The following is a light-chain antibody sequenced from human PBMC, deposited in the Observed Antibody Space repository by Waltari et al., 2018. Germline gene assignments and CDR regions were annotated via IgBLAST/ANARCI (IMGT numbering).Light chain of an antibody. CDR2: AAS. Sequence: AIRITQSPSSLSASTGDRFTITCRASQGISSYLPWYQQKPGKAPKVLIYAASTLQSGVPSRFSGSGSGTDFTLTISCLQSEDFAIYYCQQYYSNPATFGQGTKVEIK. V-gene: IGKV1-8*01. CDR1: QGISSY. J-gene: IGKJ1*01. CDR3: QQYYSNPAT.